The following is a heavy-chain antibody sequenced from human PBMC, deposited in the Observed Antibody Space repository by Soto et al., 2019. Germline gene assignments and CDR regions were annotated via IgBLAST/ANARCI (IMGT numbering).Heavy chain of an antibody. CDR3: AKVDVSTAGSFDY. Sequence: PVGSLRLSCVASGFTFSRHGLSWVRQAPGKGLEWVSTINPSGDSTFYADSVKGRFTISRDNSKNTVYLQMNSLSVGDTAVYLCAKVDVSTAGSFDYWGQGALVT. J-gene: IGHJ4*02. CDR2: INPSGDST. D-gene: IGHD6-13*01. CDR1: GFTFSRHG. V-gene: IGHV3-23*01.